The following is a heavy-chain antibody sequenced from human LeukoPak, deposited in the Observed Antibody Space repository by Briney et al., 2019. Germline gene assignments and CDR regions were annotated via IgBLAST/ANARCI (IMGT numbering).Heavy chain of an antibody. CDR1: GFTVSSNS. J-gene: IGHJ4*02. CDR3: ARAVSGLVLY. CDR2: IYSGGST. D-gene: IGHD6-19*01. V-gene: IGHV3-66*01. Sequence: GGSLRLSCAASGFTVSSNSITWVRQAPGKGLEWVSIIYSGGSTYYADSVKGRFTISRDHSQKTVYLQMNSLRAEDTAVYYCARAVSGLVLYWGQGTLVTVSS.